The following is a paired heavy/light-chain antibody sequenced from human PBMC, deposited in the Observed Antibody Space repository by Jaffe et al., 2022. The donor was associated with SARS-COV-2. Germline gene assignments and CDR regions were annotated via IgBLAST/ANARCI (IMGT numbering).Heavy chain of an antibody. CDR1: GFNFKVYS. J-gene: IGHJ4*02. D-gene: IGHD7-27*01. CDR2: ITSDLRTI. V-gene: IGHV3-48*02. CDR3: ARGVQWGFDH. Sequence: EVQLVESGGGLVQPGRSLRLSCAASGFNFKVYSMNWVRQAPGKGLEWVSYITSDLRTIYYADSVKGRFTISRDNEKNSLYLQMNRLRDEDTAVYYCARGVQWGFDHWSQGTQVTVSS.
Light chain of an antibody. CDR3: ASFTSTTTLL. Sequence: QSALTQPASVSGSPGQSITISCTGTSSDVGGYNFVSWYQQHPGKVPKLMIYEVTNRPSGVSNRFSGSKSGNTASLTISGLQAEDEADYYCASFTSTTTLLFGGGTKLTVL. J-gene: IGLJ3*02. V-gene: IGLV2-14*03. CDR1: SSDVGGYNF. CDR2: EVT.